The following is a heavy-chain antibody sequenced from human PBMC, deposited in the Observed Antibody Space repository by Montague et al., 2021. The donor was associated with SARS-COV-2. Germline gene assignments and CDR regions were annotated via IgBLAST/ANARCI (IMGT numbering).Heavy chain of an antibody. CDR3: ARRITMVRGVTKRNNWFDP. V-gene: IGHV4-38-2*01. D-gene: IGHD3-10*01. CDR1: GFSISSGFY. CDR2: VYHSGYT. Sequence: SETLSLTCSVSGFSISSGFYWAWIRQSPGKGPEWIGTVYHSGYTHYNPSLKGRVTVSIDTSKNQFSLTVTSVTAADTAVYYCARRITMVRGVTKRNNWFDPWGRGILVTVSS. J-gene: IGHJ5*02.